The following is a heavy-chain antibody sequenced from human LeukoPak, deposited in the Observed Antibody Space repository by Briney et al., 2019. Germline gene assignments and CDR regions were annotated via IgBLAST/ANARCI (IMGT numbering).Heavy chain of an antibody. V-gene: IGHV1-18*01. D-gene: IGHD3-10*01. J-gene: IGHJ4*02. Sequence: ASVKVSCKASGYTFTSYGISWVRQAPGQGLERMGWISAYSGNTNYAQKLQGRVTMTTDTSTSTAYMELRSLRSDDTAVYYCARDRNTMVRGALDYWGQGTLVTVSS. CDR3: ARDRNTMVRGALDY. CDR2: ISAYSGNT. CDR1: GYTFTSYG.